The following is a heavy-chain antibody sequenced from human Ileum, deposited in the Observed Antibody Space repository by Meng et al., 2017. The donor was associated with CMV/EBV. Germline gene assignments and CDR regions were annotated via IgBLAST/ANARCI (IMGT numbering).Heavy chain of an antibody. CDR3: ARDLTGSVDY. V-gene: IGHV3-21*01. CDR2: ISSSSSYI. J-gene: IGHJ4*02. Sequence: GGSLKLSCAASGFTFSSYSMNWVRQAPGKGLEWVSSISSSSSYIYYADSVKGRFTISRDNAKNTLYLQMNSLRDEDTAVYYCARDLTGSVDYWGQGTMVTVSS. D-gene: IGHD3-10*01. CDR1: GFTFSSYS.